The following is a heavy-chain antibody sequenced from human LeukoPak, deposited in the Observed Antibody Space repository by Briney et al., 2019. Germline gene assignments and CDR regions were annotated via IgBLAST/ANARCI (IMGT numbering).Heavy chain of an antibody. CDR1: GFTFSSYG. CDR2: IYYAGST. D-gene: IGHD4/OR15-4a*01. J-gene: IGHJ2*01. CDR3: ARGRRIVVLPGRGYFDL. Sequence: PGGSLRLSCAASGFTFSSYGMYWVRQAPGKGLEWIGSIYYAGSTYYNPSLKSRVTLSVDTSTNHFSLNIKSMTAADTAMYYCARGRRIVVLPGRGYFDLWGRGTLVTVSS. V-gene: IGHV4-38-2*01.